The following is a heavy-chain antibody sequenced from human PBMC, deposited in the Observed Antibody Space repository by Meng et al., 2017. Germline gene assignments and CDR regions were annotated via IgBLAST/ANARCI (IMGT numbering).Heavy chain of an antibody. Sequence: VELGQSGAEVRMPGSPVTVSCKASGGTLSSYSISWVRQAPGQGLEWMGGIIPIFGTANYAQKFQGRVTITTDESTSTAYMELSSLRSEDTAVYYCARLQRIYYFDYWGQGTLVTVSS. CDR1: GGTLSSYS. D-gene: IGHD2-15*01. J-gene: IGHJ4*02. CDR2: IIPIFGTA. CDR3: ARLQRIYYFDY. V-gene: IGHV1-69*05.